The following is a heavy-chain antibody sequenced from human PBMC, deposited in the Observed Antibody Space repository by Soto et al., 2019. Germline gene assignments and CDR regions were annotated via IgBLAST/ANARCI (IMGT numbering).Heavy chain of an antibody. CDR1: GDTVTKYG. Sequence: QVQLVQSGGEVKKPGASVKVSCKASGDTVTKYGISWVRQAPGQVREWVGWISFYNGHTNYALKFQDRITFTTDTSTSAASMELRSLTSAATAVYYCAGATSIAVAGKETWGQGTLVTVSS. D-gene: IGHD6-19*01. J-gene: IGHJ4*02. CDR2: ISFYNGHT. CDR3: AGATSIAVAGKET. V-gene: IGHV1-18*01.